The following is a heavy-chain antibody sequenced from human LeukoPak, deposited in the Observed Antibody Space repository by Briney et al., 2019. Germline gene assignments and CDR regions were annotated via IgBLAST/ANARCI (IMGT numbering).Heavy chain of an antibody. D-gene: IGHD5-24*01. CDR2: IYSGAST. CDR1: GLTVSSNY. CDR3: ARAGRDGYNYADY. Sequence: GGSLRLSCAASGLTVSSNYMSWVRQGPGKGLEWVSVIYSGASTYYADSVKGRFTISRDNSKNTLYLQMNSLRAEDTAVYYCARAGRDGYNYADYWGQGTLVTVSS. V-gene: IGHV3-53*01. J-gene: IGHJ4*02.